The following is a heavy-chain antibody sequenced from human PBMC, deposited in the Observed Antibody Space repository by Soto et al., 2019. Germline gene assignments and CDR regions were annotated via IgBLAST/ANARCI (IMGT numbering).Heavy chain of an antibody. CDR3: ARGRALYPIYCSGGSCYSEVKYFQH. Sequence: SETLSLTCAVYGGSFSGYYWSWIRQPPGKGLEWIGEINHSGSTNYNPSLKSRVTISVDTSKNQFSLKLSSVTAADTAVYYCARGRALYPIYCSGGSCYSEVKYFQHWGQGTLVTVSS. CDR1: GGSFSGYY. CDR2: INHSGST. D-gene: IGHD2-15*01. J-gene: IGHJ1*01. V-gene: IGHV4-34*01.